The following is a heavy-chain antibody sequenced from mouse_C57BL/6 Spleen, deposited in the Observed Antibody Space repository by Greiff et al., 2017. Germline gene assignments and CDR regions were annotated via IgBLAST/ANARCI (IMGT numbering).Heavy chain of an antibody. CDR3: ASHYYYGSSYDFDY. D-gene: IGHD1-1*01. Sequence: VQLQQSGPELVKPGASVKISCKASGYSFTGYYMNWVKQSPEKSLEWIGEINPSTGGTTYNQKFKAKATLTVDKSSSTAYMQLKSLISEDSAVYYCASHYYYGSSYDFDYWGQGTTLTVSS. CDR2: INPSTGGT. CDR1: GYSFTGYY. V-gene: IGHV1-42*01. J-gene: IGHJ2*01.